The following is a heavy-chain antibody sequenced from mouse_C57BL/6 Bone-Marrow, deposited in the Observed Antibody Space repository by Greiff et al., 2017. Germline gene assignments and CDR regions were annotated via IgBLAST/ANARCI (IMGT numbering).Heavy chain of an antibody. D-gene: IGHD1-1*01. CDR2: IRNKANNHAT. Sequence: EVMLVESGGGLVQPGGSMKLSCAASGFTFSDAWMDWVRQSPEKGLEWVAEIRNKANNHATYYAVSVKGRFTISRDDSKSCLNLQMNSLRAEDTGIYYCHVYGGEYFDVWGTGTTVTVSS. V-gene: IGHV6-6*01. J-gene: IGHJ1*03. CDR3: HVYGGEYFDV. CDR1: GFTFSDAW.